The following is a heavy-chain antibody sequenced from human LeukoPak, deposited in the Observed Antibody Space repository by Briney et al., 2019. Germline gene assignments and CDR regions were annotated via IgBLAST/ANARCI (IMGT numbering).Heavy chain of an antibody. CDR2: INPDGSER. CDR1: GFTFSSYA. D-gene: IGHD2-21*01. J-gene: IGHJ4*02. CDR3: AKFAWSGLDY. V-gene: IGHV3-7*01. Sequence: GGSLRLSCAASGFTFSSYAMSWVRQAPGKGLEWVAKINPDGSERYYVGSVKGRFTISRDNPKNSLFLVMNNLSAEDTAVYYCAKFAWSGLDYWGQGKLVTVSS.